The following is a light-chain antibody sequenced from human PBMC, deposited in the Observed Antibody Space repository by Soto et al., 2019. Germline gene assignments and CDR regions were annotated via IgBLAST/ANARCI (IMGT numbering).Light chain of an antibody. J-gene: IGKJ4*01. CDR3: QQYNSFSPT. CDR1: QSINSW. CDR2: DAS. V-gene: IGKV1-5*01. Sequence: DIQMTQSPSTLSASVGDRVTITCRASQSINSWLAWYQQKPGKAPKLLIYDASSLESGVPSRFSGSGSGTQFTLTISSLQPDDFATYYCQQYNSFSPTFGGGTKVDIK.